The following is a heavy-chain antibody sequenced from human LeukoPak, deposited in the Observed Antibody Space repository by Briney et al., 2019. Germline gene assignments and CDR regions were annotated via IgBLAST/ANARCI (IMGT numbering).Heavy chain of an antibody. CDR2: FDPEDGET. Sequence: APVKVSCKVSGYTLTELSMHWVRQAPGKGLEWMGGFDPEDGETIYAQKFQGRVTMTEDTSTDTAYMELSSLRSEDTAVYYCATTGSGQEPRRYGGLGIWGQGTMVTVSS. V-gene: IGHV1-24*01. CDR3: ATTGSGQEPRRYGGLGI. J-gene: IGHJ3*02. D-gene: IGHD4/OR15-4a*01. CDR1: GYTLTELS.